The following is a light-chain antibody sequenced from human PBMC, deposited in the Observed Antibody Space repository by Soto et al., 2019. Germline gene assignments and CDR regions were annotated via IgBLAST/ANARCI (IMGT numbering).Light chain of an antibody. CDR1: QSVSSY. CDR3: QQRSNWPPWT. V-gene: IGKV3-11*01. J-gene: IGKJ1*01. Sequence: EIVLTQSPATLSLSPGERATLSCRASQSVSSYLAWYQQKPGQAPRLLIYDASNRATGIPARFSGSGSGTDFTLTISSQEPGDFAVYFCQQRSNWPPWTFGQGTKVEIK. CDR2: DAS.